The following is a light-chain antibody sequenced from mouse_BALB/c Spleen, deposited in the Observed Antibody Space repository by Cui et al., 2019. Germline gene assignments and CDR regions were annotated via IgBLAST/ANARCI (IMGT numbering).Light chain of an antibody. CDR1: QDINSY. CDR3: LQYDEFPYT. V-gene: IGKV14-111*01. J-gene: IGKJ2*01. CDR2: RAN. Sequence: DIKMTQSPSSMYASLGERVTITCKARQDINSYLSWFQQKPGKSPKTLIYRANRLVDGVPSRFSGSGSGQYYSLTISSLEYEDMGIYYCLQYDEFPYTFGGGTKLEIK.